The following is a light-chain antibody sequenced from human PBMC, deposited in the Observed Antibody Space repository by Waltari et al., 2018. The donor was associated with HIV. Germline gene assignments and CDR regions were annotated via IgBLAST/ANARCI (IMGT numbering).Light chain of an antibody. CDR1: RSNIGAGYE. CDR3: QSYDSSLTMV. J-gene: IGLJ2*01. V-gene: IGLV1-40*01. CDR2: ATI. Sequence: QSVLTQPPSVSGAPGQRVTISCTGGRSNIGAGYELHWYQRLPGTAPKLLIFATINRPSGVPDRFSGSSSGTSASLAITGLQAEDEADYYCQSYDSSLTMVFGGGTKVTVL.